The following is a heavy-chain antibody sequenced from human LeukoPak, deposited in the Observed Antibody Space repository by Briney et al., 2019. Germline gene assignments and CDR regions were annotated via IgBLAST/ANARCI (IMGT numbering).Heavy chain of an antibody. CDR2: TYYRSKWFN. Sequence: SQTLSLPCAICGDSVSSYCAAWNWIRRSPSRVLEWQGRTYYRSKWFNDYAVSVKRRINNKPDKSKNQFSLQLNSVTPQDTAGYCCALVVVQDYCGIWRKGKRDTVPS. D-gene: IGHD2-21*01. V-gene: IGHV6-1*01. CDR1: GDSVSSYCAA. J-gene: IGHJ3*02. CDR3: ALVVVQDYCGI.